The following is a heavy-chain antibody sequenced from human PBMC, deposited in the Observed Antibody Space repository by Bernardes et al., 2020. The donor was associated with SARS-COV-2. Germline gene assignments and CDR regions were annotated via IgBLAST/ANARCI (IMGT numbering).Heavy chain of an antibody. CDR2: INPNSGGT. CDR3: ARDNKEDYYDSSGYYSYFDL. D-gene: IGHD3-22*01. Sequence: ASVKVSCKASGYTFTGYYMHWVRQAPGQGLEWMGWINPNSGGTNYAQKFQGRVTMTRDTSISTAYMELSRLRSDDTAVYYCARDNKEDYYDSSGYYSYFDLWGRGTLVTVSS. V-gene: IGHV1-2*02. J-gene: IGHJ2*01. CDR1: GYTFTGYY.